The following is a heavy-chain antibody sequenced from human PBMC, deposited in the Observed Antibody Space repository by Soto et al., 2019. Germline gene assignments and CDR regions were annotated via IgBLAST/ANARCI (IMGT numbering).Heavy chain of an antibody. CDR2: IKQDGSEK. CDR3: ARDPSIVLVPAATYYYYYYGMDV. Sequence: GGSLRLSCAASGFTFSSYWMSWVRQAPGKGLEWVANIKQDGSEKYYVDSVKGRFTNSRDNAKNSLYLQMNSLRAEDTDVYYCARDPSIVLVPAATYYYYYYGMDVWGQGT. V-gene: IGHV3-7*01. J-gene: IGHJ6*02. D-gene: IGHD2-2*01. CDR1: GFTFSSYW.